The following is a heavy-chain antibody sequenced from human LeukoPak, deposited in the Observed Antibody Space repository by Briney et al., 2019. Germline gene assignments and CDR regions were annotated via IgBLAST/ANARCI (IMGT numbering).Heavy chain of an antibody. CDR1: GFAFNNYA. CDR3: AKTQWKVGATDYFDY. Sequence: GGSLRLSCAASGFAFNNYAMTWVRQAPGKGLEWVSNINDNGGQRHYADSVKGRFTIPRDNSKNTLFLQMDGLRAEDTAVYYCAKTQWKVGATDYFDYWGQGILVTVSS. CDR2: INDNGGQR. D-gene: IGHD1-26*01. J-gene: IGHJ4*02. V-gene: IGHV3-23*01.